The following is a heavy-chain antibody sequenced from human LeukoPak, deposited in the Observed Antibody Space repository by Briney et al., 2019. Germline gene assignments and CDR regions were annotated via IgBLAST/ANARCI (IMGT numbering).Heavy chain of an antibody. Sequence: SETLSLTRTVSGGSISSYYWSWIRQPPGKGLEWIGYIYYSGSTNYNPSLKSRVTISVDTSKNQFSLKLSSVTAADTAVYYCARHGDGLFDYWGQGTLVTVSS. J-gene: IGHJ4*02. D-gene: IGHD2-21*02. CDR1: GGSISSYY. CDR3: ARHGDGLFDY. CDR2: IYYSGST. V-gene: IGHV4-59*08.